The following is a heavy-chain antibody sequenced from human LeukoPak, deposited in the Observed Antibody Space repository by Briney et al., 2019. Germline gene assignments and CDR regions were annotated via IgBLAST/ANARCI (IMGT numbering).Heavy chain of an antibody. J-gene: IGHJ4*02. CDR2: INSDGSST. CDR3: AREVYASGRYYFDY. V-gene: IGHV3-74*01. Sequence: GGSLRLSCAATGFTFSSYWMHWVREAPRKGLVWVSRINSDGSSTTYADSVKGRFTISRDNAKNTLYLRMNSLRAEDTAVYYCAREVYASGRYYFDYWGQGTLVTVSS. D-gene: IGHD3-10*01. CDR1: GFTFSSYW.